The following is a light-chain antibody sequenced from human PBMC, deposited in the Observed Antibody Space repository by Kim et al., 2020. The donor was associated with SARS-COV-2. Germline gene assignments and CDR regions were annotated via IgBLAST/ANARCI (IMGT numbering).Light chain of an antibody. Sequence: CVSPGERATLACRASQSVSSNLAWYQQKPGQAPRLFIYGAATRATGIPARFSASGSGTEFTLTISSLQSEDFAVYYCQQYNNWPYTFGQGTKLEIK. V-gene: IGKV3-15*01. J-gene: IGKJ2*01. CDR1: QSVSSN. CDR2: GAA. CDR3: QQYNNWPYT.